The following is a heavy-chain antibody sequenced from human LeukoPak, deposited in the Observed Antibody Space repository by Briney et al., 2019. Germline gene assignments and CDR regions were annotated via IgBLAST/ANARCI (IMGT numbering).Heavy chain of an antibody. Sequence: PSETLSLTCTVSGGSISSGDYYWSWIRQPPGKGLEWIGYIYYSGSTYYNPSLESRVTISVDTSKNQFSLKLSSVTAADTAVYYCARREGGIVIVPAPYFDYWGQGTLVTVSS. J-gene: IGHJ4*02. CDR3: ARREGGIVIVPAPYFDY. V-gene: IGHV4-30-4*08. D-gene: IGHD2-2*01. CDR1: GGSISSGDYY. CDR2: IYYSGST.